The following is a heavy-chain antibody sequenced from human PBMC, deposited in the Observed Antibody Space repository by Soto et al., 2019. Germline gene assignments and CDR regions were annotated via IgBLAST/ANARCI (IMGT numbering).Heavy chain of an antibody. D-gene: IGHD1-26*01. CDR2: ISSSGSTI. V-gene: IGHV3-11*01. Sequence: GGSLRLSCAASGFTFSDYYMSWIRQAPGKGLEWVSYISSSGSTIYYADSVKGRFTISRDNAKNSLYLQMNSLRAEDTAVYYWGGAPLVVQRGPSGGQGPRVTASS. J-gene: IGHJ4*02. CDR1: GFTFSDYY. CDR3: GGAPLVVQRGPS.